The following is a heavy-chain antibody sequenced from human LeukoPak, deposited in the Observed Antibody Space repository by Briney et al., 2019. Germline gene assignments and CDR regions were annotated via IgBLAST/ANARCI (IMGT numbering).Heavy chain of an antibody. CDR1: GYIFITYY. Sequence: ASVKVSCKASGYIFITYYIHWVRQAPGQGLEWMGIINPDGGRTSHAQKFQGRVTMTRDTSTSTVYMELSSLRSEDTAVYYCARDPYYDKSGSGDYYYYMDVWGEGTTVTVS. CDR3: ARDPYYDKSGSGDYYYYMDV. CDR2: INPDGGRT. D-gene: IGHD3-22*01. V-gene: IGHV1-46*01. J-gene: IGHJ6*03.